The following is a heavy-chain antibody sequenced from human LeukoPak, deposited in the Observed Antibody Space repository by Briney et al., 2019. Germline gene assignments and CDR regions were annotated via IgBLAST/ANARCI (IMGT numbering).Heavy chain of an antibody. D-gene: IGHD3-3*01. CDR1: GGSFSGYY. Sequence: PSETLSLTCAVYGGSFSGYYWSWIRQPPGKGLEWIGEINHSGSTYYNPSLKSRVTIPVDTSKNQFSLKLSSVTAADTAVYYCARSRSQYYDFWSGYYFGDYFDYWGQGTLVTVSS. CDR2: INHSGST. CDR3: ARSRSQYYDFWSGYYFGDYFDY. J-gene: IGHJ4*02. V-gene: IGHV4-34*01.